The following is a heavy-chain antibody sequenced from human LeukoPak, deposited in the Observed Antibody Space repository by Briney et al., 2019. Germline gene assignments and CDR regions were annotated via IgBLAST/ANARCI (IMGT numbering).Heavy chain of an antibody. D-gene: IGHD2/OR15-2a*01. V-gene: IGHV3-15*01. J-gene: IGHJ6*03. CDR3: ATGTEESTGLRPYFFYMDV. CDR2: HKRKTAGGTT. CDR1: GVTVTNAW. Sequence: GESLRLSCAASGVTVTNAWMSWVRQAPGKGLQWVGRHKRKTAGGTTDYAAPVQGRFTISTDDSKNTLYLQMNSLSTEDTGIYYCATGTEESTGLRPYFFYMDVWGTGTTVTVSS.